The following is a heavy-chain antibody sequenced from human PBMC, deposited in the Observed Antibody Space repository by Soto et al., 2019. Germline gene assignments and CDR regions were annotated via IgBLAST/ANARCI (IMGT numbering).Heavy chain of an antibody. Sequence: PSETLSLTCTVSGGSISSGGYYWSGIRQHPGKGREWIGYIYYSGSPYYNPSLKSRVTISVDTSKNQFSLTLSSVTAADTAVYYCARRGTAWTKYYYYYGMDVWGQGTTVTVSS. V-gene: IGHV4-31*03. D-gene: IGHD1-1*01. CDR3: ARRGTAWTKYYYYYGMDV. J-gene: IGHJ6*02. CDR2: IYYSGSP. CDR1: GGSISSGGYY.